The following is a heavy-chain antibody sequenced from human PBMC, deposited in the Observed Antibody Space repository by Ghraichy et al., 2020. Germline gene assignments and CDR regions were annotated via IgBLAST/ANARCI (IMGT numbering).Heavy chain of an antibody. D-gene: IGHD2-15*01. CDR1: GGSISSGGYY. Sequence: LSLTCTVSGGSISSGGYYWSWIRQHPGKGLEWIGYIYYSGSTYYNPSLKSRVTISVDTSKNQFSLKLSSVTAADTAVYYCARELISCYSCFDYWGQGTLVTVSS. CDR3: ARELISCYSCFDY. CDR2: IYYSGST. V-gene: IGHV4-31*03. J-gene: IGHJ4*02.